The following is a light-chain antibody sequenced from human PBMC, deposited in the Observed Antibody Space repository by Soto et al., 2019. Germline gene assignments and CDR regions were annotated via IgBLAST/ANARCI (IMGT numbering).Light chain of an antibody. CDR2: AAS. Sequence: DVQMTQSPSSVSASVGDRVTITCRASQDIYTWLAWYQQKPGKAPKLLIYAASSMQEGVPSRFSGSGSGTDFTLTISSLQPEDFATYYCQQASSFPRGTFGGGTKVEMK. J-gene: IGKJ4*01. CDR3: QQASSFPRGT. CDR1: QDIYTW. V-gene: IGKV1-12*01.